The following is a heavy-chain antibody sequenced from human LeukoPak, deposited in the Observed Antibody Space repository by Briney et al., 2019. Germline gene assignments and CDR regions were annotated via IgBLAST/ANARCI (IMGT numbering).Heavy chain of an antibody. V-gene: IGHV3-48*02. CDR1: GFTFSTYS. Sequence: GGSLRLSCAACGFTFSTYSMNWVRQAPGKGLEWVSYISSTSSTIYHADSVKGRFTISKDNAKNSLYLQMNSLRDEDTAVYYCARDSGGAFDIWGQGTMVTVSS. CDR3: ARDSGGAFDI. CDR2: ISSTSSTI. J-gene: IGHJ3*02. D-gene: IGHD3-10*01.